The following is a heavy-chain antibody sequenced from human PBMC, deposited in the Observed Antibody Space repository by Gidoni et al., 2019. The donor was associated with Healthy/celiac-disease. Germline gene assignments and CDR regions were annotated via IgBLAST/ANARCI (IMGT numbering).Heavy chain of an antibody. CDR1: GFTVSSNY. CDR3: ARGWKATYFQH. CDR2: IYSGGST. Sequence: CPASGFTVSSNYMSWVRQATGKGLEWVSVIYSGGSTYYADSVKGRFTISRHNSKNTLYLQMNSLRAEDTAVYYCARGWKATYFQHWGQGTLVTVSS. D-gene: IGHD1-1*01. J-gene: IGHJ1*01. V-gene: IGHV3-53*04.